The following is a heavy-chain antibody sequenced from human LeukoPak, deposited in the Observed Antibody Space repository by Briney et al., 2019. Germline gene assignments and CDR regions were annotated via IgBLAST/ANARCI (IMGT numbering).Heavy chain of an antibody. CDR3: ASTDTPMITIH. V-gene: IGHV4-59*01. D-gene: IGHD5-18*01. Sequence: SETLSLTCTVSGGSISTYYWSWIRQPPGKGLEWIGYIYYSGSTNYNPSLKSRVTLSVDTSKNQFSLKLNSVTAADTAVYYCASTDTPMITIHWGQGTLVTVSS. J-gene: IGHJ4*02. CDR1: GGSISTYY. CDR2: IYYSGST.